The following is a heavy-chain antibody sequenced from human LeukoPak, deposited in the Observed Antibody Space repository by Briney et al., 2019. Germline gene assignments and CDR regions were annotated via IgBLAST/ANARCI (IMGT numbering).Heavy chain of an antibody. Sequence: GGSLRLSCAASGFTFSSYGMHWVRQAPGKGLEWVAFIRYDGSNKYYADSVKGRFTISRDNSKNTLYLRMNSLRAEDTAVYYCAKDQSAGVRFLEWLLYRSLDYWGQGTLVTVSS. CDR3: AKDQSAGVRFLEWLLYRSLDY. CDR1: GFTFSSYG. D-gene: IGHD3-3*01. J-gene: IGHJ4*02. CDR2: IRYDGSNK. V-gene: IGHV3-30*02.